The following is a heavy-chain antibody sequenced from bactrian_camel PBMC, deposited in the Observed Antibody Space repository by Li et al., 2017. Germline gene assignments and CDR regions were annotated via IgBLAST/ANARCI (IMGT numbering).Heavy chain of an antibody. D-gene: IGHD5*01. V-gene: IGHV3-2*01. CDR1: GFTFSSYY. CDR2: IWTDGSNT. J-gene: IGHJ6*01. CDR3: AAVTRGWGFGY. Sequence: HVQLVESGGGLVQPGGSLRLSCVASGFTFSSYYMSWVRQAPGKGLEWVSSIWTDGSNTYYADFVKGRFTISRDDAKNTVYLQLNSLKTDDTAMYYCAAVTRGWGFGYWGQGTQVTVS.